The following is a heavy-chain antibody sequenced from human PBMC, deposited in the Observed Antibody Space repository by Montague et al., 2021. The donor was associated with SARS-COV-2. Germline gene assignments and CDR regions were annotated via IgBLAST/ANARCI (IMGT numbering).Heavy chain of an antibody. CDR2: ITGDGTST. CDR3: SKDTARFCNGGCREIDC. J-gene: IGHJ4*02. CDR1: GFTFNNYA. Sequence: SLRLSCAASGFTFNNYALHWVRQAPGKGLEWVSLITGDGTSTFYADSVKGRFTISRDNSKNSLYLQMNSLRTEDTALYFCSKDTARFCNGGCREIDCWGQGTLVTVSS. D-gene: IGHD2-15*01. V-gene: IGHV3-43*02.